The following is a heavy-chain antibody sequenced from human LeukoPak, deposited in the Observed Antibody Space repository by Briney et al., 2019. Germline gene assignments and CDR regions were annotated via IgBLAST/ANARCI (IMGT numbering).Heavy chain of an antibody. CDR3: FLQDFWSGPYYFDY. CDR1: GFTFSNAW. CDR2: IKSKTDGGTT. J-gene: IGHJ4*02. V-gene: IGHV3-15*07. D-gene: IGHD3-3*01. Sequence: GGSLRLSCAASGFTFSNAWMNWVRQAPGKGLEWVGRIKSKTDGGTTDYAAPVKGRFTISRDDSKNTLYLQMNSLKTEDTAVYYCFLQDFWSGPYYFDYWGQGTLVTVSS.